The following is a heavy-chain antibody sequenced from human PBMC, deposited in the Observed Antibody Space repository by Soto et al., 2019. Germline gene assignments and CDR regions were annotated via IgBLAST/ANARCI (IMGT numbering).Heavy chain of an antibody. D-gene: IGHD2-8*02. CDR3: ASGGT. J-gene: IGHJ5*02. CDR1: GGSISSNFYY. Sequence: SETLSLTCTVSGGSISSNFYYWGWIRQPPGKGLEWIGSIYYNGSTYYNPSLKSRVTISVDTSKNQFSLKVRFVTATDTAVYYCASGGTWGQGTLVTAPQ. V-gene: IGHV4-39*01. CDR2: IYYNGST.